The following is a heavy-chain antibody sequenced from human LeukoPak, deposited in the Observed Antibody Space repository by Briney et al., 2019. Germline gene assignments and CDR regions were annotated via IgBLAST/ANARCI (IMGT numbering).Heavy chain of an antibody. J-gene: IGHJ4*02. D-gene: IGHD3-10*01. Sequence: PGGSLRLSCAASGFTFSSYAMNWVRQAPGKGLEWLSFTSSSSGSTHYADSVRGRFTISRDNAKNSLHLQMNSLRAGDTAVYYCARGRDSGSFIIDYWGQGTLVTVSS. CDR2: TSSSSGST. CDR3: ARGRDSGSFIIDY. CDR1: GFTFSSYA. V-gene: IGHV3-48*01.